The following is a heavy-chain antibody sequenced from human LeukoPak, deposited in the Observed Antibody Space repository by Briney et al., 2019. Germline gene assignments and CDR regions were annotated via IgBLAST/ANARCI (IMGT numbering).Heavy chain of an antibody. J-gene: IGHJ3*02. CDR2: ISSSSSYI. CDR3: ARAGGSSDAFDI. D-gene: IGHD6-6*01. CDR1: RFTFSSYS. Sequence: PGCSLRLSCAASRFTFSSYSMNWVRQAPGKGLDGVSSISSSSSYIYYADSVKGRFTISRDNAKNSLYLQMNSLRAEDTAVYYCARAGGSSDAFDIWGQGTMVTVSS. V-gene: IGHV3-21*01.